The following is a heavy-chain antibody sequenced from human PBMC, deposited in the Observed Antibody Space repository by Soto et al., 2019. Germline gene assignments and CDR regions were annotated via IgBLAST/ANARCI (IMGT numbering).Heavy chain of an antibody. Sequence: PSETLSLTCTVSGGSISSYYWSWIRQPPGKGLEWIGYIYYSGSTNYNPSLKSRVTISVDTSKNQFSLKLSSVTAADTAVYYCARLPRGSWNVYFDYWGQGTLVTVSS. D-gene: IGHD1-1*01. CDR3: ARLPRGSWNVYFDY. CDR2: IYYSGST. J-gene: IGHJ4*02. V-gene: IGHV4-59*01. CDR1: GGSISSYY.